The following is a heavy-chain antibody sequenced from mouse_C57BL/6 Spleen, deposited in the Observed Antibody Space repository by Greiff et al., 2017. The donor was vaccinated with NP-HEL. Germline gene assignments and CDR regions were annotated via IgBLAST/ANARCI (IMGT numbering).Heavy chain of an antibody. CDR1: GYAFSSSW. Sequence: QVQLKESGPELVKPGASVKISCKASGYAFSSSWMNWVKQRPGKGLEWIGRIYPGDGDTNYNGKFKGKATLTADKSSSTAYMQLSSLTSEDSAVYFCARDHDYGFDVWGTGTTVTVSS. V-gene: IGHV1-82*01. CDR2: IYPGDGDT. J-gene: IGHJ1*03. D-gene: IGHD1-2*01. CDR3: ARDHDYGFDV.